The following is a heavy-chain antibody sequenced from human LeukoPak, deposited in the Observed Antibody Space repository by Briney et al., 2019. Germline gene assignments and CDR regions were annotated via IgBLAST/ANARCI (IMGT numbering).Heavy chain of an antibody. CDR2: ISGSGSIK. J-gene: IGHJ4*02. CDR3: ARDADYSSSSDFDY. D-gene: IGHD6-6*01. CDR1: GFNFSSYA. V-gene: IGHV3-48*03. Sequence: SGVSLRLSCVASGFNFSSYAMNWVRQALGKGLEWVSYISGSGSIKKYADSVKGRFTVSRDNAKNSLYLQMNNLRAEDTAVYYCARDADYSSSSDFDYWGQGTLVTVSS.